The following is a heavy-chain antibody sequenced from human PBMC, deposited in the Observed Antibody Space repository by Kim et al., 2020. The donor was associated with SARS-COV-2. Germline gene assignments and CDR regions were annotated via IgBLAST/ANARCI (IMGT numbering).Heavy chain of an antibody. J-gene: IGHJ4*02. V-gene: IGHV3-48*02. CDR2: SGSV. Sequence: SGSVYYADYVRGRFTISRDNAQKSVYLQMNSLRDEDTAVYYCARARYFDYWGQGTLVTVSS. CDR3: ARARYFDY.